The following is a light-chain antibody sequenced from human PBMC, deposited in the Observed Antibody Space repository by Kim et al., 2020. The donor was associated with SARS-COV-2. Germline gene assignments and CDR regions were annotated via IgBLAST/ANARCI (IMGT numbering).Light chain of an antibody. Sequence: NAVTTSCTGSSGSIATNDVQWYQQRPGSAPTTVIYEDNQSPSGVPDRFSGSIDRSANSASLTISGLKTEDEADYYCQSYDSSNHVVFGGGTKLTVL. CDR3: QSYDSSNHVV. J-gene: IGLJ2*01. CDR1: SGSIATND. CDR2: EDN. V-gene: IGLV6-57*02.